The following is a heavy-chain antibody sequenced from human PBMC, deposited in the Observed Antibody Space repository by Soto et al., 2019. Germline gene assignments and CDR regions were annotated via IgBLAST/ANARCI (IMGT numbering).Heavy chain of an antibody. V-gene: IGHV3-33*01. D-gene: IGHD3-10*01. CDR2: IWYDGSNK. CDR3: ARWGDNKKLDY. Sequence: GGSLRLSCAASGFTFRSHGMHWVRQAPGKGLEWVAVIWYDGSNKYYGGSVEGRFTISRDNSKNTLYLQMNSLRAEDTAVYYCARWGDNKKLDYWGQGTQVTVSS. J-gene: IGHJ4*02. CDR1: GFTFRSHG.